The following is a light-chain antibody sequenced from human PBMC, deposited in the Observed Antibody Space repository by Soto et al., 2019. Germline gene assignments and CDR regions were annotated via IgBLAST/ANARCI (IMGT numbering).Light chain of an antibody. J-gene: IGKJ4*01. V-gene: IGKV1-9*01. CDR3: QQLNSYPLT. CDR1: QGISSY. CDR2: TAP. Sequence: IQLTQSPSSLSASVGDRVTITCRASQGISSYLVWYQQKPGKAPKLLIYTAPTLQSGVPSRFSGSGSGTDFTLTISSLQPEDFATYYCQQLNSYPLTFGGGTKVDIK.